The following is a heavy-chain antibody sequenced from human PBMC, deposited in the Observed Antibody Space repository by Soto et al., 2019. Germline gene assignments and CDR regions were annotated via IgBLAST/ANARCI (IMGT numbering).Heavy chain of an antibody. J-gene: IGHJ5*02. D-gene: IGHD3-10*01. CDR1: GGSIRTHY. CDR2: IYHSGST. V-gene: IGHV4-59*11. Sequence: QVQLQESGPGLVKPSETLSLACTVSGGSIRTHYWSWIRQPPGKGLEWIGYIYHSGSTNYNPSLKSRITISVDRPRNQFSLKLWCVTAGDTAVYYCAGPDLSRWELLSKFDTWGQGSLVSVSS. CDR3: AGPDLSRWELLSKFDT.